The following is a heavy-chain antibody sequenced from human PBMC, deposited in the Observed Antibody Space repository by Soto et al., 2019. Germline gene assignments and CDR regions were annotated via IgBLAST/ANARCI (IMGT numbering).Heavy chain of an antibody. CDR1: GGSISSGDYY. CDR3: AREDIVATKYNWFDP. J-gene: IGHJ5*02. CDR2: IYYSGST. Sequence: SETLSLTCTVSGGSISSGDYYWGWIRQPPGKGLEWIGYIYYSGSTYYNPSLKSRVTISVDTSKNQFSLKLSSVTAADTAVYYCAREDIVATKYNWFDPWGQGTLVTVSS. V-gene: IGHV4-30-4*01. D-gene: IGHD5-12*01.